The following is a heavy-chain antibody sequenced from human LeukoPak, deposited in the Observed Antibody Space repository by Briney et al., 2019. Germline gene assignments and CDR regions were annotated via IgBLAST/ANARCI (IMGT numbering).Heavy chain of an antibody. D-gene: IGHD3-3*01. J-gene: IGHJ5*02. Sequence: GGSLSLSCVSCGFIHRDYLMSWVRQAGGRGGEWVANIKEDGSEQYYVDGVKGRFTVSRDNARKSVYLQMNSLRADDTAVYYCTKRWSVNWFDPWGQGTLVTVSS. CDR1: GFIHRDYL. CDR2: IKEDGSEQ. CDR3: TKRWSVNWFDP. V-gene: IGHV3-7*01.